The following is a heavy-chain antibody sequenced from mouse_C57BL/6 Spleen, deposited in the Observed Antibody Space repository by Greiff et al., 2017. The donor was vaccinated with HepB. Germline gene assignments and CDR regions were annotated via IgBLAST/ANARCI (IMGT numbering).Heavy chain of an antibody. Sequence: QVQLQQPGAELVKPGASVKLSCKASGYTFTSYWMQWVKQRPGQGLEWIGEIDPSDSYTNYNQKFKGKATLTVDTSSSTAYMQLSSLTSEDSAVYYCARLSGSGAAMDYWGQGTSVTVSS. J-gene: IGHJ4*01. CDR1: GYTFTSYW. V-gene: IGHV1-50*01. CDR3: ARLSGSGAAMDY. CDR2: IDPSDSYT.